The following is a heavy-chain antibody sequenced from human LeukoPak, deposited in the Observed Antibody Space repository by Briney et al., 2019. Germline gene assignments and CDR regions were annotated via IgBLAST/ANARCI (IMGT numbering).Heavy chain of an antibody. CDR3: ARDRSHDAFDI. Sequence: SQTLSLTCTVSGGSISSGGYSWSWIRQHPGKGLEWIGYIYYSGSTYYNPSLKSRVTISVDTSKNQFSLKLSSVTAADTAVYYCARDRSHDAFDIWGQGTMVTVSS. CDR1: GGSISSGGYS. CDR2: IYYSGST. V-gene: IGHV4-31*03. J-gene: IGHJ3*02.